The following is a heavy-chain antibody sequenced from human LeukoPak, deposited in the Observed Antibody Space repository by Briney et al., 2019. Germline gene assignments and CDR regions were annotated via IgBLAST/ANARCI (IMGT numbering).Heavy chain of an antibody. CDR1: GFTFSSYA. CDR3: ARDAGSGSYFDY. V-gene: IGHV3-30*04. Sequence: PGGSLRLSCAASGFTFSSYAMHWVRQAPGKGLEWVAVISYDGSNKYYADSVKGRFTISRDNSKNTLYLQMNSLRADDTAVYYRARDAGSGSYFDYWGQGTLVTVSS. J-gene: IGHJ4*02. D-gene: IGHD3-10*01. CDR2: ISYDGSNK.